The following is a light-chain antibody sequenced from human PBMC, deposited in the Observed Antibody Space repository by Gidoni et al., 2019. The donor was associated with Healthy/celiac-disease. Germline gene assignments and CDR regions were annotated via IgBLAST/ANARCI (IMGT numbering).Light chain of an antibody. Sequence: DIQMTQSPSSLSASVGDRVTITCRASQSISSFLNWYQQKPGKAPKLLISAASSLQSGVPSRFSGSGSGTDFTLTISSLQPEDFATYYCRQSYSTPQTFGQGTKLEIK. CDR3: RQSYSTPQT. J-gene: IGKJ2*01. CDR2: AAS. CDR1: QSISSF. V-gene: IGKV1-39*01.